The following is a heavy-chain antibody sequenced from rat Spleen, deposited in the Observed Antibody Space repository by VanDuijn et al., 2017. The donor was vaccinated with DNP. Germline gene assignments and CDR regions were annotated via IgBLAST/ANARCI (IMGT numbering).Heavy chain of an antibody. CDR2: ISHEGSST. J-gene: IGHJ3*01. Sequence: EVQLVESGGGLVQPGRSLKLSCAASGFTFSDSYMAWVRQAPKKGLEWVASISHEGSSTYYRGSVKGRFTISRDNAKSTLYLQMNSLRSEDTANYYCTRSGDDNWFAHWGQGTLVTVSS. CDR1: GFTFSDSY. V-gene: IGHV5-22*01. CDR3: TRSGDDNWFAH. D-gene: IGHD1-1*01.